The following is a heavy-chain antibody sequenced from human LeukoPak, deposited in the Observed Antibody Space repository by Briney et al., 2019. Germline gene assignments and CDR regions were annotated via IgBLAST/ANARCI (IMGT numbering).Heavy chain of an antibody. D-gene: IGHD2-21*02. CDR3: ATPQAYCDGDCYAHFDD. CDR2: FDPEDGET. CDR1: GYTLTELS. J-gene: IGHJ4*02. V-gene: IGHV1-24*01. Sequence: ASVKVSCKVSGYTLTELSMNWVRQAPGKGLEWMATFDPEDGETFYAQKFQGRVTMTEDTSTDTAYMELSSLGSDDTAVYYCATPQAYCDGDCYAHFDDWGQGTLVTVSS.